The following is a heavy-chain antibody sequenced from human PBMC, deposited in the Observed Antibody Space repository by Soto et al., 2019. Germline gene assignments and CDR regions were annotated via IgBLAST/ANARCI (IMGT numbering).Heavy chain of an antibody. CDR2: IWYDGSNK. Sequence: PGKGLEWVAVIWYDGSNKYYADSVKGRFTISRDNSKNTLYLQMNSLRAEDTAVYYCASYGYCRGGRRYRAAGMAVWVQRTT. J-gene: IGHJ6*01. D-gene: IGHD2-15*01. CDR3: ASYGYCRGGRRYRAAGMAV. V-gene: IGHV3-33*01.